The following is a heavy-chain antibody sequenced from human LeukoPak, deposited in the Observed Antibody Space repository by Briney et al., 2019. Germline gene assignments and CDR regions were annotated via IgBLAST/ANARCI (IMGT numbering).Heavy chain of an antibody. Sequence: SETLPLTCAVYGGSFSGYYWSWIRQPPGKGLEWIGEINHSGSTNYNPSLKSRVTISVDTSKNQFSLKLSSVTAADTAVYYCAGGSAWIPIDYWGQGTLVTVSS. D-gene: IGHD5-18*01. V-gene: IGHV4-34*01. CDR3: AGGSAWIPIDY. CDR2: INHSGST. CDR1: GGSFSGYY. J-gene: IGHJ4*02.